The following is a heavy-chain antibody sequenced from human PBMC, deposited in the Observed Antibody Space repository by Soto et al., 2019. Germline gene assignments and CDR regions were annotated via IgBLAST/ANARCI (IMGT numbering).Heavy chain of an antibody. Sequence: GGSLRLSCAASGFTFSSYEMNWVRQAPGKGLEWVSYITSSGSTTYYADSVKGRFTISRDNAASSLYLQMNSLRAEDTAVYYCARGNSPVNVHWGQGTPVTVSS. CDR2: ITSSGSTT. CDR3: ARGNSPVNVH. J-gene: IGHJ4*02. CDR1: GFTFSSYE. V-gene: IGHV3-48*03. D-gene: IGHD3-16*02.